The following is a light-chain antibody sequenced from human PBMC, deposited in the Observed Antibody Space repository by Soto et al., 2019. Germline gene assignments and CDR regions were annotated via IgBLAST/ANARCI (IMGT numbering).Light chain of an antibody. CDR1: QSVLYSSNKKKY. Sequence: DIVMTQSPDSLAVSLGERATINCMSSQSVLYSSNKKKYLAWYQQKPGQSPNLLIYWASTRESGVPDRFSGSASGRDFTLTISSLQADDVAVYYCQQSYSAPYTFGQGTKLEIK. V-gene: IGKV4-1*01. CDR3: QQSYSAPYT. CDR2: WAS. J-gene: IGKJ2*01.